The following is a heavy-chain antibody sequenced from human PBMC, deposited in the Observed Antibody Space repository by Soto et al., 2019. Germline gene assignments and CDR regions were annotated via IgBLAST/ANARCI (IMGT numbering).Heavy chain of an antibody. V-gene: IGHV4-59*08. CDR3: AGVVMKNKYKWFDD. J-gene: IGHJ5*02. CDR2: IYYSGTT. CDR1: RGISSHY. D-gene: IGHD3-22*01. Sequence: SETLSLTCTVSRGISSHYWSWIRRAPGKGLEWIGYIYYSGTTNYNPSLQSRVTISINPSQNQFSLKLSSVTAADTAVYYCAGVVMKNKYKWFDDWSQGILVTVS.